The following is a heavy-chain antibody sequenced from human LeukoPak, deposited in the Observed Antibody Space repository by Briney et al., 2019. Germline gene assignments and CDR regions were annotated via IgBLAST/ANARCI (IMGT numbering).Heavy chain of an antibody. V-gene: IGHV3-48*01. CDR3: AKEYTGTFSPFPSYFDN. J-gene: IGHJ4*02. CDR1: GFTFSSYS. D-gene: IGHD1-26*01. Sequence: GGSLRLSCAASGFTFSSYSFNWVRQAPGKGLEWVANISSSSTIIDYADSVKGRFTISRDNSKNTLYLQMNSLRAEDTAIYYCAKEYTGTFSPFPSYFDNWGQGTLVTVSS. CDR2: ISSSSTII.